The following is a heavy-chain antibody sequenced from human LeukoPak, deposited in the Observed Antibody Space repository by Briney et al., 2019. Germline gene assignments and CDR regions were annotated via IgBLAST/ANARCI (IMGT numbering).Heavy chain of an antibody. CDR3: VRGDRYFFDY. Sequence: GGSLRLSCAASGFMFSSYEMKWVRQAPGRGLEWVSYIGNTGRTIYYVDSVKGRFTVSRDNAKNSLYLQMNSLRAEDTAIYYCVRGDRYFFDYWGQGTLVTVSS. CDR1: GFMFSSYE. D-gene: IGHD1-14*01. V-gene: IGHV3-48*03. CDR2: IGNTGRTI. J-gene: IGHJ4*02.